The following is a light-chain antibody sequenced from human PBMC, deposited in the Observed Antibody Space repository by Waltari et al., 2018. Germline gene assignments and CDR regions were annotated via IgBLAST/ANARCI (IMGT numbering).Light chain of an antibody. V-gene: IGKV3-15*01. CDR2: GAS. CDR3: QQYNNWPPWT. Sequence: EIVMTQSPATLSVSPGERATLSCRASQSVGSNLAGYQQKPGQAPMLLIYGASTRATGIPARFSGSGSGTEFTLTISSLQSEDFAVYYCQQYNNWPPWTFGQGTKVEIK. CDR1: QSVGSN. J-gene: IGKJ1*01.